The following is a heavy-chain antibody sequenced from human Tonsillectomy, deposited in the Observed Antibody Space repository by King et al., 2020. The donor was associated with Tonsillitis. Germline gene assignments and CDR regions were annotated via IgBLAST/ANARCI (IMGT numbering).Heavy chain of an antibody. J-gene: IGHJ4*02. CDR2: IKEDGSEK. CDR3: ASRLSQQWVFDY. D-gene: IGHD1-26*01. Sequence: EVQLVESGGGLVQPGGSLRLSCAASGFTFSSYWMSWVRQAPGKGLEWVASIKEDGSEKYYVDYLKGRFTISRDNAKNSRYLQMNNLRAEDTAVYYCASRLSQQWVFDYWGQGTLVTVSS. CDR1: GFTFSSYW. V-gene: IGHV3-7*03.